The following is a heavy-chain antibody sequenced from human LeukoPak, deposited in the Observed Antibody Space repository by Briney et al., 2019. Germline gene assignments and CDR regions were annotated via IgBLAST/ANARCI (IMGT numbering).Heavy chain of an antibody. J-gene: IGHJ5*02. V-gene: IGHV1-2*02. D-gene: IGHD3-10*01. CDR2: INPNSGSK. Sequence: ASVKVSCKASGYTFTGYYMHWMRQPPGQGLEWMGWINPNSGSKNYAQHFQRMITMTRDTSISTAYMELSRLRSDDTAVYYCARDAELLWFGELLYHNNWFDPWGQGTLVTVSS. CDR3: ARDAELLWFGELLYHNNWFDP. CDR1: GYTFTGYY.